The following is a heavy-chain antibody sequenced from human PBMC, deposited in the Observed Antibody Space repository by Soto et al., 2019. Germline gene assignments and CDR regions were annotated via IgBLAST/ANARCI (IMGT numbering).Heavy chain of an antibody. CDR3: ARDRDNSNWPNFDF. Sequence: SVKVSCKASGDTFSIYTISWVRQAPGQGLEWMGRIIPIFDITSYTQRFQGRVTITADKSTTTVYMELSSLRSEDTAVYYCARDRDNSNWPNFDFWGQGTLVTVSA. CDR2: IIPIFDIT. J-gene: IGHJ4*02. D-gene: IGHD6-13*01. CDR1: GDTFSIYT. V-gene: IGHV1-69*02.